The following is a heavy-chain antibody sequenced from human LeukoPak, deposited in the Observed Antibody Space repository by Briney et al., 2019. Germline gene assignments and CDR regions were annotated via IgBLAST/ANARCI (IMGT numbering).Heavy chain of an antibody. J-gene: IGHJ6*02. CDR1: GYTFTSYY. Sequence: ASVKVSCKASGYTFTSYYMHWVRQAPGQGLEWMGWMNPNSGNTGYAQKFQGRVTMTRNTSISTAYMELSSLRSEDTAVYYCARAFSIAARPSLGGHYYYGVDVWGQGTTVTVSS. CDR2: MNPNSGNT. D-gene: IGHD6-6*01. V-gene: IGHV1-8*02. CDR3: ARAFSIAARPSLGGHYYYGVDV.